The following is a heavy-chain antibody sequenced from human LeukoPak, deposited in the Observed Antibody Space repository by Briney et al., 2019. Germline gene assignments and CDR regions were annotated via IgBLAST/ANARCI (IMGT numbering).Heavy chain of an antibody. D-gene: IGHD2-2*01. CDR2: ISSYNGNT. J-gene: IGHJ5*02. V-gene: IGHV1-18*01. CDR3: ARIACSSSSCTYSGRRRVRGGALDP. Sequence: ASVKVSCKASGYTFNPYGITCVRQAPGHGLEWMGWISSYNGNTSYAAKVQGRITMTKDTSASTAYLELRSLRSDDTAVYYCARIACSSSSCTYSGRRRVRGGALDPWGQGTLVTVSS. CDR1: GYTFNPYG.